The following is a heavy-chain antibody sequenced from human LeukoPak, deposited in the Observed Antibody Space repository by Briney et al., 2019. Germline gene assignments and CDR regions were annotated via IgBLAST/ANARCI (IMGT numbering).Heavy chain of an antibody. J-gene: IGHJ4*02. CDR3: ARQKYGAVYYFDY. D-gene: IGHD2-2*01. CDR1: GYTFTSYG. CDR2: ISAFNGNTNYGNT. V-gene: IGHV1-18*01. Sequence: ASVEVSCKASGYTFTSYGISWVRQAPGQGLEWMGWISAFNGNTNYGNTNYAQKLQGRVTMTTDTSTSTAYMELRSLRSDDTAVYYCARQKYGAVYYFDYWGQGTLVTVSS.